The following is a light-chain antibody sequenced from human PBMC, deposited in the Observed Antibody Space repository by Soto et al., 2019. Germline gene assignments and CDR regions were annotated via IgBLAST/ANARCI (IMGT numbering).Light chain of an antibody. Sequence: QSALTQPASVSGSPGQSITISCTGTSSDVGGYNYVSWYQQFPGTGPNLIIYEVSNRPSGVSNRFSGFKSGNTASLTIFGLQAGDEADYYCSSYSSTNTLVIFGGGTKLTVL. V-gene: IGLV2-14*01. CDR2: EVS. CDR3: SSYSSTNTLVI. CDR1: SSDVGGYNY. J-gene: IGLJ2*01.